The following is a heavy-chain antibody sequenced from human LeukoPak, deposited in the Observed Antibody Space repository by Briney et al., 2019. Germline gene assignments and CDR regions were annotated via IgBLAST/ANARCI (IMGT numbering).Heavy chain of an antibody. J-gene: IGHJ4*02. V-gene: IGHV3-33*01. CDR1: GFTFSSYG. CDR3: ARDTSGSYYMDY. D-gene: IGHD1-26*01. CDR2: MWYDGSNK. Sequence: PGRSLRLSCAASGFTFSSYGMHWVRQVPGKGLEWVAVMWYDGSNKYYADSVKGRFTISRDNSKNTLYLQMNSLRAEDTAVYYCARDTSGSYYMDYWGQGTLVTVSS.